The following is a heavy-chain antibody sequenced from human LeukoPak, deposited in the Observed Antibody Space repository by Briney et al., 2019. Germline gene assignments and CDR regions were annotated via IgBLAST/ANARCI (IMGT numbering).Heavy chain of an antibody. CDR2: IYYSGRT. J-gene: IGHJ5*02. CDR1: GGSISTYS. V-gene: IGHV4-59*01. Sequence: TSETLSLTCTVSGGSISTYSWTWIRQPPGKGLEWIGNIYYSGRTNYNPSLKSRVTISIDTSKNQCSLKVSSVAAADTAVYYCARAHSSGWPHMFDPWGQGTLVTVPS. D-gene: IGHD6-19*01. CDR3: ARAHSSGWPHMFDP.